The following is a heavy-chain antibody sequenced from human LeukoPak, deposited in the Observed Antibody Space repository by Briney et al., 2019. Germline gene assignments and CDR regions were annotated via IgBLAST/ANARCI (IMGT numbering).Heavy chain of an antibody. CDR2: INWNGGSK. D-gene: IGHD3-16*01. Sequence: GGSLRLSCAASGFTFDDYDMSWVRQVSGKGLEWVSGINWNGGSKGYADSVKGRFTISRDNAKNSLYLQMNSLRAEDTALYYCARWASKGGMDVWGKGTTVTVSS. J-gene: IGHJ6*04. V-gene: IGHV3-20*04. CDR3: ARWASKGGMDV. CDR1: GFTFDDYD.